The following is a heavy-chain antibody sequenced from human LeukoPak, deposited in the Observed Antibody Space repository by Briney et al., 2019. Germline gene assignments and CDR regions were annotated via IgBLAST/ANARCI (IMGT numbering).Heavy chain of an antibody. CDR1: GGPISSSSYY. Sequence: SETLSLTCTVSGGPISSSSYYWGWIRQPPGKGLEWIGSIYYSGSTYYNPSLKSRVTISVDTSKNQFSLKLSSVTAADTAVYYCATLLKGGSPNWFDPWGQGTLVTVSS. D-gene: IGHD1-26*01. CDR3: ATLLKGGSPNWFDP. J-gene: IGHJ5*02. CDR2: IYYSGST. V-gene: IGHV4-39*01.